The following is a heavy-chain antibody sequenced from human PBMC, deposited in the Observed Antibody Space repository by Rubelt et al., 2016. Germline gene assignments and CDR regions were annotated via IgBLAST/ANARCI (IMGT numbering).Heavy chain of an antibody. CDR3: ARGDPERGSRTGTLDY. J-gene: IGHJ4*02. CDR2: IYHSGST. V-gene: IGHV4-38-2*02. Sequence: QVQLQESGPGLVKPSETLSLTCTVSGYSISSGYYWGWIRQPPGKGLEWIGSIYHSGSTNYNPSLKIRGTMSVEPSKNQFSLKLRSVTAAETAVDYCARGDPERGSRTGTLDYWGQGTLVTVSS. CDR1: GYSISSGYY. D-gene: IGHD3-10*01.